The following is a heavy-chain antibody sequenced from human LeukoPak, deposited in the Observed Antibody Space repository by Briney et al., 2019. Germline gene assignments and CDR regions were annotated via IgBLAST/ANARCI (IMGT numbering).Heavy chain of an antibody. CDR2: ISSSGTTI. Sequence: GGSLRLSCAASGFTFSDYYMSWIRQAPGKGLEWLSYISSSGTTIYYADSVKGRFTISRDNAKNSLYLQMNSLRAEDTAVYYCARETRVRWTDYWDQGILVTVSS. J-gene: IGHJ4*02. D-gene: IGHD5-24*01. CDR1: GFTFSDYY. V-gene: IGHV3-11*04. CDR3: ARETRVRWTDY.